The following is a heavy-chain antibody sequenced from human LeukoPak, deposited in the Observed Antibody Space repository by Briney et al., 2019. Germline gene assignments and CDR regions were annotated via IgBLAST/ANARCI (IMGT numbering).Heavy chain of an antibody. Sequence: SQTLSLTCTVSGGSISSGSYYWSWIRQPPGKGLEWIGYIYYSGGTNYNPSLKSRVTISVDTSKNQFSLKLSSVTAADTAVYYCARDEVGAIDYWGQGTLVTVSS. D-gene: IGHD1-26*01. J-gene: IGHJ4*02. CDR1: GGSISSGSYY. V-gene: IGHV4-61*01. CDR3: ARDEVGAIDY. CDR2: IYYSGGT.